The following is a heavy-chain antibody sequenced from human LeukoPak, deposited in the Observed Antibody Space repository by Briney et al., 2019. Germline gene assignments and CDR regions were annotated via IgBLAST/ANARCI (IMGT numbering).Heavy chain of an antibody. D-gene: IGHD1-26*01. CDR2: INRDGSST. Sequence: GGSLRLSCAASGFTFSSYWMHWVRQAPGKGLVWVSRINRDGSSTSYADSVKGRFTISRDNAKNTLYLQLNSLRAEDTSVYYCAREPIVGVHFDYWGQGTLVTVSS. CDR3: AREPIVGVHFDY. CDR1: GFTFSSYW. V-gene: IGHV3-74*01. J-gene: IGHJ4*02.